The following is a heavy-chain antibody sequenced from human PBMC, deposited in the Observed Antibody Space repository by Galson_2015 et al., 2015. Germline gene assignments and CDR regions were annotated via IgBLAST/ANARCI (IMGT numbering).Heavy chain of an antibody. CDR2: ISAYNGNT. V-gene: IGHV1-18*01. CDR3: ARPSQTYCGGDCYSILWDY. J-gene: IGHJ4*02. D-gene: IGHD2-21*02. Sequence: QSGAEVKKPGASVKVSCKASGYTFTSYGISWVRQAPGQGLEWMGWISAYNGNTNYAQKLQGRVTMTTDTSTSTAYMELRSLRSDDTAVYYCARPSQTYCGGDCYSILWDYWGQGTLVTVSS. CDR1: GYTFTSYG.